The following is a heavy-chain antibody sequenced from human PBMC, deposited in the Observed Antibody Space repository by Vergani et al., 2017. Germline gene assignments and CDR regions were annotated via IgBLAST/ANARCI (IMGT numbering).Heavy chain of an antibody. D-gene: IGHD1-26*01. CDR1: GYTFTGYY. Sequence: QVQLVQSGDEVKKPGASVKVSCKASGYTFTGYYMHWVRQAPGQGLEWMGWINPNSGGTNYDQKFQGRVTMTRDTSISTAYMQLSRLRSDDTALYYCAREREWELPGFDYWGQGTLVTVSS. CDR3: AREREWELPGFDY. CDR2: INPNSGGT. J-gene: IGHJ4*02. V-gene: IGHV1-2*02.